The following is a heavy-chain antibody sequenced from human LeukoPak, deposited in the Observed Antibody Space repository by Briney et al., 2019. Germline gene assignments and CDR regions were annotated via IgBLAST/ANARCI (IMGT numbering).Heavy chain of an antibody. V-gene: IGHV5-51*01. CDR1: GYSFTSYW. Sequence: GESLKISCKGSGYSFTSYWIGWVRQMPGKGLEWMGIIYPGDSDTRYSPSFQGQVTISADKSISTAYLQWSSLKASDTAMYYCARHTTYYYDSSGYSDYWGQGTLVTVSS. CDR2: IYPGDSDT. CDR3: ARHTTYYYDSSGYSDY. D-gene: IGHD3-22*01. J-gene: IGHJ4*02.